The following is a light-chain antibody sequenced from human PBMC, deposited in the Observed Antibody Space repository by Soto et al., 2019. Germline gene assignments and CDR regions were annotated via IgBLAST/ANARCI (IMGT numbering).Light chain of an antibody. CDR2: EDN. J-gene: IGLJ1*01. V-gene: IGLV1-51*02. CDR1: SSNIGNNY. Sequence: QTVLTQPPSVSAAPGQKVTISFSGTSSNIGNNYVSWYQHFPGTAPKLLIYEDNKRPSEIPDRFSGSKSGTSATLGITGLQTGDEADYYCGTWDNSLSIYVFATGTKLTVL. CDR3: GTWDNSLSIYV.